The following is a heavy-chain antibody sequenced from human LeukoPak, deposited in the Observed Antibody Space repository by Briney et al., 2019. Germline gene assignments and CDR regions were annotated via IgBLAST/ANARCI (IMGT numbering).Heavy chain of an antibody. V-gene: IGHV1-24*01. CDR2: FDPEDGET. D-gene: IGHD2-2*01. Sequence: ASVKVSCKVSRYTLTELSMHWVRQAPGKGLEWMGGFDPEDGETIYAQKFQGRVTMTEDTSTDTAYMELSSLRSEDTAVYYCARGDCSSTSCYANYYYYMDVWGKGTTVTISS. CDR3: ARGDCSSTSCYANYYYYMDV. J-gene: IGHJ6*03. CDR1: RYTLTELS.